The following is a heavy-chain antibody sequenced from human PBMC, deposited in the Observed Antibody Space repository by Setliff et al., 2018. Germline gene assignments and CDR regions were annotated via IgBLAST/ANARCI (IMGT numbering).Heavy chain of an antibody. D-gene: IGHD6-13*01. V-gene: IGHV3-23*01. J-gene: IGHJ6*02. Sequence: PGGSLRLSCAASGFTFGDFAMTWVRQAPGKGLEWVSGIGGRGISTYYADSVKGRFIISRDNVKNSLFLQMNSLRAEDTAVYYCASYGSWYERAYYYGMDVWGQGTTVTVSS. CDR2: IGGRGIST. CDR1: GFTFGDFA. CDR3: ASYGSWYERAYYYGMDV.